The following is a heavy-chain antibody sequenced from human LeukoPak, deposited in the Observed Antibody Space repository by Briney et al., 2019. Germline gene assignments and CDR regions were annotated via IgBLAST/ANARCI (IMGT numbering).Heavy chain of an antibody. CDR2: IYTSGPT. V-gene: IGHV4-4*07. CDR1: GGSITPYY. Sequence: SETLSLTCTVSGGSITPYYWNWIRQTAGKGLQWIGRIYTSGPTNYNPSLNSRVTMSIDASKNQFSLKLTSVTAADTAVYYCARGKPDYSDYFDYWGQGALVTVSS. CDR3: ARGKPDYSDYFDY. J-gene: IGHJ4*02. D-gene: IGHD4-11*01.